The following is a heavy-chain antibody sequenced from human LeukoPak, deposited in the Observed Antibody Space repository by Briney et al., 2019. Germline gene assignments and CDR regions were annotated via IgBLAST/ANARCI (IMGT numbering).Heavy chain of an antibody. CDR1: GFRFSSYW. D-gene: IGHD2-2*01. J-gene: IGHJ4*02. V-gene: IGHV3-7*01. CDR2: IKQDGSEK. CDR3: ATSGWYQLHGDY. Sequence: GGSLGLSCAASGFRFSSYWMSWVRQAPGKGLEWVANIKQDGSEKYYVDSVKGRFTISRDNAKNSLYLQMNSLRADDSAVYYCATSGWYQLHGDYWGQGTLVTVSS.